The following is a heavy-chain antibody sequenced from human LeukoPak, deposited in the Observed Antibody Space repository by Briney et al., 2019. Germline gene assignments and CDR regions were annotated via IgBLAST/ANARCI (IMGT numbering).Heavy chain of an antibody. CDR2: IRSKAYGGTP. V-gene: IGHV3-49*03. D-gene: IGHD1-1*01. CDR3: TRRHYFDY. Sequence: PGQSLTLSCTASGFTLGDYAMSWFRQAPGRGLEWVGFIRSKAYGGTPGYAASVRGRFTISRDDSKSIAYMQMNSLKTEDTAVYYCTRRHYFDYWGQGTLVTVSS. J-gene: IGHJ4*02. CDR1: GFTLGDYA.